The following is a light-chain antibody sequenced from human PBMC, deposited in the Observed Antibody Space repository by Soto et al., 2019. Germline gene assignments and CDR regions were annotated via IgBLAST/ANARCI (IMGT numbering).Light chain of an antibody. CDR3: CSYAGSYTFV. V-gene: IGLV2-11*01. J-gene: IGLJ1*01. Sequence: QSVLTQPRSVSGSPGQSVTISCTGTSSEVGVYNYVSWYQQYPGKAPKIMIYDVSKRPSGVPDRFSGSKSDNTASLTISGLQAEDEADYYCCSYAGSYTFVFGIGTKVTVL. CDR1: SSEVGVYNY. CDR2: DVS.